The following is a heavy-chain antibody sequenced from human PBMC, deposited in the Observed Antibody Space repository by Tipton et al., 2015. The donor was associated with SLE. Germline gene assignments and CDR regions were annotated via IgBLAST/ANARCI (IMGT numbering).Heavy chain of an antibody. CDR3: ARGGGFIGDAFDI. Sequence: TLSLTCTVSGGSISSSSYYWGWIRQPPGKGLEWIGSIYYSGSTYYNPSLKSRVTISVDTSKNQFSLKLSSVTAADTAVYYCARGGGFIGDAFDIWGQGTMVTVSS. V-gene: IGHV4-39*07. CDR2: IYYSGST. CDR1: GGSISSSSYY. J-gene: IGHJ3*02. D-gene: IGHD3-10*01.